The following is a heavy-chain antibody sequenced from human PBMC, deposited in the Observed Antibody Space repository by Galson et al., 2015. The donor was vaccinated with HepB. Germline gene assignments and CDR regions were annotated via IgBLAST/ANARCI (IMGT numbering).Heavy chain of an antibody. CDR2: INHSGST. V-gene: IGHV4-34*01. D-gene: IGHD6-19*01. Sequence: SETLSLTCAVYGGSFSGYYWSWIRQPPGKGLEWIGEINHSGSTNYNPSLKSRVTISVDTSKNQFSLKLSSVTAADTAVYYCARGYDSSGWFPPNFDYWGQGTLVTVSS. CDR1: GGSFSGYY. J-gene: IGHJ4*02. CDR3: ARGYDSSGWFPPNFDY.